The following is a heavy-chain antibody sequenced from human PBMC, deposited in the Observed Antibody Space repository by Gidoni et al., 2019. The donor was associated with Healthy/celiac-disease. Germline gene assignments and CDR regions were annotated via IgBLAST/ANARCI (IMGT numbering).Heavy chain of an antibody. V-gene: IGHV3-23*01. Sequence: EVQLLESGGGLVQPGGSLRLSCAASGFTFSSYAMSWVRQAPGKGLEWVSAISGSGGSTYYADSVKGRFTISRDNSKNTLYLQKNSLRAEDTAVYYCAKSLEREYYFDYWGQGTLVTVSS. D-gene: IGHD1-1*01. CDR3: AKSLEREYYFDY. CDR1: GFTFSSYA. J-gene: IGHJ4*02. CDR2: ISGSGGST.